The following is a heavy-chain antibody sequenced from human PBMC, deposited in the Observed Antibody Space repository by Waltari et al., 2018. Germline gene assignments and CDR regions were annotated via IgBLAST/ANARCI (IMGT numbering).Heavy chain of an antibody. V-gene: IGHV2-5*02. D-gene: IGHD3-22*01. CDR2: IYWDDDK. CDR3: AHSPSVNYDTSGYYYV. J-gene: IGHJ4*02. CDR1: GFSFTTSGVG. Sequence: QIPLQESGPPLVQPTQTLTLTCTFSGFSFTTSGVGVGWIRQPPGKALEWLAFIYWDDDKRYSPSLRSRLTITKDTSKNQVVLTVTNMDPVDTATYYCAHSPSVNYDTSGYYYVWGQGTLITVSS.